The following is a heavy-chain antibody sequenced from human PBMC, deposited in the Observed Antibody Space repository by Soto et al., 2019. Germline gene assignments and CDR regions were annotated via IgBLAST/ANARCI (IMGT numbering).Heavy chain of an antibody. D-gene: IGHD6-19*01. CDR2: IYYSGST. V-gene: IGHV4-39*01. Sequence: SETLSLTGTVSGGSISSSSYYWGWIRQPPGKGLEWIGSIYYSGSTYYNPSLKSRVTISVDTSKNQFSLKLCSVTAADTAVYYCAGSRPLSGWYELGYFDYWGQGTLVTVSS. CDR1: GGSISSSSYY. CDR3: AGSRPLSGWYELGYFDY. J-gene: IGHJ4*02.